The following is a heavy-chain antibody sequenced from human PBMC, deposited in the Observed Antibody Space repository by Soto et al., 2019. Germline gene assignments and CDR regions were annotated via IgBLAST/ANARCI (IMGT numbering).Heavy chain of an antibody. CDR3: ARDPLAYIVGASACYFDY. D-gene: IGHD1-26*01. CDR2: IWYDGSNK. CDR1: GFTFSSYG. J-gene: IGHJ4*02. Sequence: PGGSLRLSCAASGFTFSSYGMHWVRQAPGKGLEWVAVIWYDGSNKYYADSVKGRFTISRDNSKNTLYLQMNSLRAEDTAVYYYARDPLAYIVGASACYFDYWGQGTLVTV. V-gene: IGHV3-33*01.